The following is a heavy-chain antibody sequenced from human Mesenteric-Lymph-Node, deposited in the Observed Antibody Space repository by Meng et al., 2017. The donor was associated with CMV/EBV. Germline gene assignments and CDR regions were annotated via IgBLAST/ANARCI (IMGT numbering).Heavy chain of an antibody. CDR2: ISRSGGST. CDR1: GFTFTIYA. J-gene: IGHJ4*02. CDR3: AKDPPTIFDGR. D-gene: IGHD3-3*01. V-gene: IGHV3-23*01. Sequence: GESLKISCAASGFTFTIYAMTWVRQAPGKGLEWVSGISRSGGSTYYADSVKGRFTISRDNPKNTLYVQMSSLRVEDTAVYYCAKDPPTIFDGRWGQGTLVTVSS.